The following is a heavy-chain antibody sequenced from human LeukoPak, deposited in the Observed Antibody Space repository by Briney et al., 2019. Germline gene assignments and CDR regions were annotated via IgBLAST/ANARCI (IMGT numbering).Heavy chain of an antibody. CDR1: GFTFSSYA. CDR3: AKRHYYDSSGYDY. Sequence: GGSLRLSCAASGFTFSSYAMSWVRQAPGKGLEWVSAISGSGGSTYCADSVKGRFTISRDNSKNTLYLQMNSLRAEDTAVYYCAKRHYYDSSGYDYWGQGTLVTVSS. D-gene: IGHD3-22*01. V-gene: IGHV3-23*01. CDR2: ISGSGGST. J-gene: IGHJ4*02.